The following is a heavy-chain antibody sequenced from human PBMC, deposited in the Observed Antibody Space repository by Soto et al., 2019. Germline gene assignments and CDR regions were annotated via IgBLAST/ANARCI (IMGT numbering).Heavy chain of an antibody. V-gene: IGHV3-23*01. CDR3: AREGSVAATGYYDH. CDR2: IVGGGDGT. CDR1: GFTFSNYA. Sequence: GGSLRLSCAASGFTFSNYALGWVRQAPGEGLEWVSSIVGGGDGTFYAHSVGGRFTISRDNSRSTLYLQMNSLRAEDTAIYYCAREGSVAATGYYDHWGQGTLVTVSS. J-gene: IGHJ4*02. D-gene: IGHD6-19*01.